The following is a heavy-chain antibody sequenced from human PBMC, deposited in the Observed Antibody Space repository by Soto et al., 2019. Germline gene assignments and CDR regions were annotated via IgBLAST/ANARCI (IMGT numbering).Heavy chain of an antibody. CDR1: GYSISSGYY. CDR3: ARAIQLWLPTDY. Sequence: QVQLQESGPGLVKPSETLSLTCAVSGYSISSGYYWGWIRQPPGKGLEWIGSIYHSGSTYYNPSLKSRVTISVDTSKNQFSLKLSSVTAADTAVYYCARAIQLWLPTDYWGQGTLVTVSS. V-gene: IGHV4-38-2*01. J-gene: IGHJ4*02. CDR2: IYHSGST. D-gene: IGHD5-18*01.